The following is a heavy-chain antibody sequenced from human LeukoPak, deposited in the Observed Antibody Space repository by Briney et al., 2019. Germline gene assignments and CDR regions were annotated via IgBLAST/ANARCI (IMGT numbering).Heavy chain of an antibody. V-gene: IGHV3-11*04. Sequence: GGSLRLSCAASGFTFSDYYMSWIRQAPGKGLEWTSYISSSGRTMDHADSVKGRFTISRDNAKNSLYLQMNSLRAEDTAVYYCARELTYCDGDCYSFGLPPPTGFFIWGQGALVTVSS. CDR2: ISSSGRTM. CDR3: ARELTYCDGDCYSFGLPPPTGFFI. D-gene: IGHD2-21*02. J-gene: IGHJ4*02. CDR1: GFTFSDYY.